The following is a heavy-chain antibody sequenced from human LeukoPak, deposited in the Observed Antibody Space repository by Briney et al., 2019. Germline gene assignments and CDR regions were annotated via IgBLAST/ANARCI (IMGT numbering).Heavy chain of an antibody. Sequence: SETLSLTCAVYGGPFSGYYWSWIRQSPGKGLEWIGEINHSGSTNYSPSLKSRVTISVDTSKNQFSLKLSSVTAADTAVYYCARGRASYDFWSGYLFDYWGQGTLVTVSS. CDR1: GGPFSGYY. CDR3: ARGRASYDFWSGYLFDY. V-gene: IGHV4-34*01. D-gene: IGHD3-3*01. CDR2: INHSGST. J-gene: IGHJ4*02.